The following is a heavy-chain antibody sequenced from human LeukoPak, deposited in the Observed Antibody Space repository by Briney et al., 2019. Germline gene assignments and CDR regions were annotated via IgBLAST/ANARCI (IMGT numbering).Heavy chain of an antibody. Sequence: GASVKVSCKASGYTFTSYGISWVRQAPGQRLEWMGWISAYNGNTNYAQKLQGRVTMTTDTSTSTAYMELRSLRSDDTAVYYCARGGAPKRERHSYYYYYYMDVWGKGTTVTVSS. CDR3: ARGGAPKRERHSYYYYYYMDV. J-gene: IGHJ6*03. CDR2: ISAYNGNT. CDR1: GYTFTSYG. V-gene: IGHV1-18*01. D-gene: IGHD5-12*01.